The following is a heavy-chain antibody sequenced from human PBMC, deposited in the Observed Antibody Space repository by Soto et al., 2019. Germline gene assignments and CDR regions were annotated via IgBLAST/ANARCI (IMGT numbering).Heavy chain of an antibody. CDR2: IRSKADGGTI. CDR3: TREPDYSNYFEY. V-gene: IGHV3-15*07. J-gene: IGHJ4*02. D-gene: IGHD4-4*01. Sequence: EVQLVESGGGLVRPGGSLRLSCVASGFTFNNAWMNWVRQAPGKGLEWVGRIRSKADGGTIDYAAPVKDRFTISRDDSKNTLHLQMNSLKTEETAVYYCTREPDYSNYFEYWGQGTLVTVSS. CDR1: GFTFNNAW.